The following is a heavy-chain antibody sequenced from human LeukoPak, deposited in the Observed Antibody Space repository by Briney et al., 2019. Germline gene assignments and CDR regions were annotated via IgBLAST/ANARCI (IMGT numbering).Heavy chain of an antibody. Sequence: GGSLRLSCAASGFTFSGSAMHWVRQASGKGLEGVGRIRSKANSYATAYAASVKGRFTISRDDSKNTAYLQMNSLKTEDTAVYYCTREKDLFEYYGMDVWGQGTTVTVSS. CDR3: TREKDLFEYYGMDV. CDR1: GFTFSGSA. D-gene: IGHD3-16*01. J-gene: IGHJ6*02. V-gene: IGHV3-73*01. CDR2: IRSKANSYAT.